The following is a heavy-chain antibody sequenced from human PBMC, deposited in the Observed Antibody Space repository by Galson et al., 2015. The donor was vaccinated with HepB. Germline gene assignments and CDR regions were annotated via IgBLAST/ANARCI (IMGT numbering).Heavy chain of an antibody. Sequence: SLRLSCAASGFNFSGSAIHWVPQASGKGPEWIGRIRSKTSNYAALYVQSLKGRFTISRDDSKNMAYLHMRSLKTDDTAAYYCVRMGDLSGYSSRWGQGTLVTVSS. CDR3: VRMGDLSGYSSR. D-gene: IGHD6-13*01. J-gene: IGHJ4*02. CDR1: GFNFSGSA. V-gene: IGHV3-73*01. CDR2: IRSKTSNYAA.